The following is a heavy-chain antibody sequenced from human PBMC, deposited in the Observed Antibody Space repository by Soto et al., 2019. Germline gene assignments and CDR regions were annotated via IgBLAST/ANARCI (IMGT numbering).Heavy chain of an antibody. Sequence: SVKVSCKASGGTFSSYAISWVRQAPGQGLEWMGGIIPIFGTANYAQKFQGRVTITADESTSTAYMELSSLRSEDTAVYYCARAPRGYYYDSSGYSYYFDYWGQGTLVTVYS. V-gene: IGHV1-69*13. CDR1: GGTFSSYA. J-gene: IGHJ4*02. CDR2: IIPIFGTA. CDR3: ARAPRGYYYDSSGYSYYFDY. D-gene: IGHD3-22*01.